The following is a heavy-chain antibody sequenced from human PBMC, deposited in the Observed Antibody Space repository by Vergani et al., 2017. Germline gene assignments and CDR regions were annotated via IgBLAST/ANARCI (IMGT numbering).Heavy chain of an antibody. CDR1: GGSFNDYW. CDR3: ARRSGIVYDIFSGTQYFFDF. Sequence: QVQLQQWGAGLLKPSETLSLTCAIYGGSFNDYWWTWIRQPPGKGLEWIGEIRHDGITHYSPSLKSRVTISVDTSNNHFSLRLNSLTAADTAVYYCARRSGIVYDIFSGTQYFFDFWGQGTLVTVSS. V-gene: IGHV4-34*01. CDR2: IRHDGIT. J-gene: IGHJ4*02. D-gene: IGHD3-9*01.